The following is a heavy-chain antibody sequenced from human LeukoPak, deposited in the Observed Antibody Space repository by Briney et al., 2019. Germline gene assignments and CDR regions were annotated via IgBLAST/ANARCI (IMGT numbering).Heavy chain of an antibody. CDR3: ARSIAAADTPDY. CDR1: GFTFSSNG. D-gene: IGHD6-13*01. Sequence: GGSLRLSCAASGFTFSSNGMHWVRQAPGKGLEWVAVIWYDGSNKYYADSVNGRFTISRDNSKNTLYLQMNSLRVEDTAVYYCARSIAAADTPDYWGQGTLVTVSS. J-gene: IGHJ4*02. V-gene: IGHV3-33*08. CDR2: IWYDGSNK.